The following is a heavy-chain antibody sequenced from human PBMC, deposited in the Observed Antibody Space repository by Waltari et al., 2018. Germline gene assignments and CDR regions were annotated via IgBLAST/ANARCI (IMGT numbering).Heavy chain of an antibody. Sequence: QLHLHESGPGLVRPSETLSLSCTVSGGSISPTSYYWVWVRQPPGKGLGWIGAMYFRGWTYDQPSLMGGVTMSVETSKHQLSLTLTSVTAADTALYYCARPSPRYGGLPMGDFSLFLDYWGQGTLVTVSS. J-gene: IGHJ4*02. D-gene: IGHD3-16*02. CDR2: MYFRGWT. CDR1: GGSISPTSYY. CDR3: ARPSPRYGGLPMGDFSLFLDY. V-gene: IGHV4-39*01.